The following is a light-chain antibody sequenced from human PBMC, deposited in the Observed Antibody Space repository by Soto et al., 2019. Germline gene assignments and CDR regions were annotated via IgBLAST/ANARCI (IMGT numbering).Light chain of an antibody. V-gene: IGKV1-33*01. CDR1: QDISNY. J-gene: IGKJ2*01. CDR2: DAS. Sequence: DIQMTQSPSSLSASLGARVTITCQASQDISNYLNWYQQKTGKAPKLLIYDASNLETGVPSRFSGSGSGKDFTFSISSLQPEDIATYYCQQYDNLPYTFGQGTKLEIK. CDR3: QQYDNLPYT.